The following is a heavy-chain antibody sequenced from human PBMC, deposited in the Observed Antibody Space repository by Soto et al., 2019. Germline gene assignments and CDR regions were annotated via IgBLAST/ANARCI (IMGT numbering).Heavy chain of an antibody. J-gene: IGHJ6*02. CDR1: GDTDTNDV. CDR3: EAEMTFGKLSVV. V-gene: IGHV1-69*13. Sequence: ASLKVSCKASGDTDTNDVISWVRQAPGQGLEWMGGIFPKFGTTYSAQKLQDRLTITADESTSTVYMQLSSLRLDDTAVYYCEAEMTFGKLSVVWGQGTTVTVSS. CDR2: IFPKFGTT. D-gene: IGHD3-16*02.